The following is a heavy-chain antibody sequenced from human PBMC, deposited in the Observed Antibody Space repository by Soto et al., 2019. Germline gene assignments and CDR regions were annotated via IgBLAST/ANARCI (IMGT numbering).Heavy chain of an antibody. J-gene: IGHJ4*02. CDR2: IYYSGST. D-gene: IGHD5-12*01. CDR1: VVSISSSSYY. CDR3: SMSTRDGYNFFY. Sequence: SETLSLTCTFSVVSISSSSYYCGWIRQPPGKGLEWIGSIYYSGSTYYNPSLKSRVTISVDTSKNQFSLKLSSVTAADTAVYYCSMSTRDGYNFFYWGQGTLVTVSS. V-gene: IGHV4-39*01.